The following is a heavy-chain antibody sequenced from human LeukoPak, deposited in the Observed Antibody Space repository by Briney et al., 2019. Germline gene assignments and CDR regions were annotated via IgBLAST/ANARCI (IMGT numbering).Heavy chain of an antibody. D-gene: IGHD3-16*01. V-gene: IGHV4-59*01. Sequence: SSETLSLICTVSGGSISSYYWSWIRQPPGKGLEWIGYIYYSGSTNYKSSLKSRVTISVDTSKNQFSLKLSSVTAADTAVYYCARETSQKGAHYMDVWGKGTTVTISS. CDR2: IYYSGST. J-gene: IGHJ6*03. CDR3: ARETSQKGAHYMDV. CDR1: GGSISSYY.